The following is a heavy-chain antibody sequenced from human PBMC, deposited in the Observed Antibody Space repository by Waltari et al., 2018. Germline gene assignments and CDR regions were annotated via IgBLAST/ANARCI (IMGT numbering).Heavy chain of an antibody. D-gene: IGHD3-10*01. CDR2: IKPDGTRK. V-gene: IGHV3-74*03. CDR3: VRDLYGRDDV. J-gene: IGHJ3*01. CDR1: GFTFSTFW. Sequence: ELQLVESGGGLVHPGGSLRLSCEASGFTFSTFWIHWVRHLPGTGLVPVPNIKPDGTRKESGDPVEGRFTISRDNDTNILYLEMNSRGAEDTAIYYCVRDLYGRDDVWGQGTMVTVAS.